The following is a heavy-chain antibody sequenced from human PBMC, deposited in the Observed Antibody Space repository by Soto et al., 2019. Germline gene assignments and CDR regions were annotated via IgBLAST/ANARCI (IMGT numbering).Heavy chain of an antibody. Sequence: QVQLVESGGGVVQPGRSLRLSCAASGFTFSSYAMHWVRQAPGKGLEWVAVISYDGSNKYYADSVKGRFTISRDNSKNTLYLQMNSLRAEDTAVYYCAREGQQRRIGNFDIWGQGTMVTVSS. V-gene: IGHV3-30-3*01. CDR3: AREGQQRRIGNFDI. CDR1: GFTFSSYA. J-gene: IGHJ3*02. CDR2: ISYDGSNK. D-gene: IGHD6-25*01.